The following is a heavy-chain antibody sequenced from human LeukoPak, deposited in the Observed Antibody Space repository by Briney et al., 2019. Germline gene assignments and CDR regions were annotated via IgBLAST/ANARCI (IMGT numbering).Heavy chain of an antibody. V-gene: IGHV3-7*01. CDR3: ARDSSIYYYYMDV. CDR1: VFTFSTYC. Sequence: GGSLRLSCAASVFTFSTYCMSWVRQAPGKGLEWVANIKQDGSEKYYVDSVKGRFTISRDNAKNSLYLQMNSLRAEDTAVYYCARDSSIYYYYMDVWGKGTTVTVSS. CDR2: IKQDGSEK. J-gene: IGHJ6*03.